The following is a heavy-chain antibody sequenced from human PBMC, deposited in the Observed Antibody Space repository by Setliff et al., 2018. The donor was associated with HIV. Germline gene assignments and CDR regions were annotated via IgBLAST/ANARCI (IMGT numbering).Heavy chain of an antibody. CDR1: GFTFGSYD. Sequence: GGSLRLSCAASGFTFGSYDMNWVRQAPGKGLEWVSYISGSGSIIYYADSMKGRVTISRDNAKNSLYLQMNSLRAEDTAVYYCARDHEDSGWYVESVDYWGQGTLVPSPQ. D-gene: IGHD6-19*01. CDR2: ISGSGSII. J-gene: IGHJ4*02. CDR3: ARDHEDSGWYVESVDY. V-gene: IGHV3-48*03.